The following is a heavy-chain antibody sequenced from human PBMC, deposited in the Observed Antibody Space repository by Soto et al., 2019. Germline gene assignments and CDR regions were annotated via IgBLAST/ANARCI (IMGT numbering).Heavy chain of an antibody. CDR2: IYWDDDK. J-gene: IGHJ4*02. CDR1: GFSLTTSGVG. CDR3: AHRILRTVFGLVTTTAIYFDF. V-gene: IGHV2-5*02. Sequence: QITLNESGPTVVNPAETLTLTCTFSGFSLTTSGVGVGWIRQSPGKAPGWLALIYWDDDKRYSASLKSRLTITKDTCKNQVVLTMASVDPADTATYYCAHRILRTVFGLVTTTAIYFDFWGQGTPVVVSS. D-gene: IGHD3-3*01.